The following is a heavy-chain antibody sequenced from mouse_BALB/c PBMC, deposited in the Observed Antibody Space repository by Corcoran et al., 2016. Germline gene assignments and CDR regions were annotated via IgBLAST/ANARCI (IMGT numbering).Heavy chain of an antibody. CDR1: GYTFTDYS. V-gene: IGHV9-2-1*01. D-gene: IGHD2-12*01. CDR3: ATAYYRYFDV. J-gene: IGHJ1*01. CDR2: INTETGEP. Sequence: QIQLVQSGPELKKPGETVKISCKASGYTFTDYSMHWVKQAPGKGLKWMGWINTETGEPTYADDFKGRFAFSLETSASTAYLQINNLKNEDTATYFCATAYYRYFDVWGAGTTVTVSS.